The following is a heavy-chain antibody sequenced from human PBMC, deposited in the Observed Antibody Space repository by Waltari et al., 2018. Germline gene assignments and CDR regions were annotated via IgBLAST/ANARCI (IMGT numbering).Heavy chain of an antibody. CDR2: GASKDLVYTA. D-gene: IGHD6-6*01. CDR3: TGSIGD. CDR1: GFTFSDHS. J-gene: IGHJ4*02. V-gene: IGHV3-72*01. Sequence: EVHLVESGGGLVQPGGSLRLSCAASGFTFSDHSMDWVRQAPGQGLDWIGQGASKDLVYTAYYAASVRDRFSISRDVSKNLIFLQMNSLRTEDTALYYCTGSIGDWGQGTLVTVSS.